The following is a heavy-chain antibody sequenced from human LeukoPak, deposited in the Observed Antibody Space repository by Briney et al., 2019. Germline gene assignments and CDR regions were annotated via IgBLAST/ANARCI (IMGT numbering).Heavy chain of an antibody. CDR3: TTPSSS. J-gene: IGHJ5*02. CDR2: IKSKTDGGTI. V-gene: IGHV3-15*01. D-gene: IGHD3-10*01. CDR1: GFTFSNTW. Sequence: GGSLRLSCAASGFTFSNTWMSWVRQAPGKGLEWVGRIKSKTDGGTIDYGAPVKGRFTISRDDSKNTLYLEMNSLRIEDTAVYYSTTPSSSWGQGTLVTVSS.